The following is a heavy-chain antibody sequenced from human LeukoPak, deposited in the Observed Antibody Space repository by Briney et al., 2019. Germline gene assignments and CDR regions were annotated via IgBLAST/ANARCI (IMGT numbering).Heavy chain of an antibody. D-gene: IGHD3-22*01. J-gene: IGHJ4*02. V-gene: IGHV3-33*01. CDR2: IWYDGSNK. CDR1: GFTFSSYG. Sequence: QPGGSLRLSCAASGFTFSSYGMHWVRQAPGKGLEWVAVIWYDGSNKCYADSVKGRFTISRDNSKNTLYLQMNSLRAEDTAVYYCARDGYYYDSSGYLDYWGQGTLVTVSS. CDR3: ARDGYYYDSSGYLDY.